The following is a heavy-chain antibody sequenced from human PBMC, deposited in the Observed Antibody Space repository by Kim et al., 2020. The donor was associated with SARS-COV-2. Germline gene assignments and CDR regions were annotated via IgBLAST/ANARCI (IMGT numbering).Heavy chain of an antibody. Sequence: TSYAQKFPGRVTMTKDTSTSTVDMELSSLRSEDTAVYYCARITVTGTLDYWGKGTLVTVSS. D-gene: IGHD6-19*01. J-gene: IGHJ4*02. CDR3: ARITVTGTLDY. V-gene: IGHV1-46*03. CDR2: T.